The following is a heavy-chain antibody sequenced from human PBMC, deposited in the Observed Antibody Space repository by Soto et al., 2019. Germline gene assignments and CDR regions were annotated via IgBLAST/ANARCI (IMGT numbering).Heavy chain of an antibody. CDR1: GYNFINYG. D-gene: IGHD5-12*01. CDR3: ARDSKWLIINGNWFDS. V-gene: IGHV1-18*04. J-gene: IGHJ5*01. Sequence: QAQLVQSGAEVKKPGASVKVSCKFSGYNFINYGMTWVRQAPGQGLEWMGWISGSNGATKYAQRFQARLTLTTDTSTNTAYMELRSLRLYDTAVYYCARDSKWLIINGNWFDSWGQGTLVTVSS. CDR2: ISGSNGAT.